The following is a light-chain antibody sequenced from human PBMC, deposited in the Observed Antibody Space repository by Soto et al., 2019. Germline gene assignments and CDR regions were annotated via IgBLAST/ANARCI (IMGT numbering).Light chain of an antibody. CDR1: QSISSSN. Sequence: EIVLTQSPGTLSLSPGERATLSCRASQSISSSNLAWYQQKPGRAPRLLIYGASSRATGIPDRFSGDGSGADFALTISRLEPEDFAVYYCQQYDTSPDWERCSFGHGTQV. CDR3: QQYDTSPDWERCS. J-gene: IGKJ1*01. CDR2: GAS. V-gene: IGKV3-20*01.